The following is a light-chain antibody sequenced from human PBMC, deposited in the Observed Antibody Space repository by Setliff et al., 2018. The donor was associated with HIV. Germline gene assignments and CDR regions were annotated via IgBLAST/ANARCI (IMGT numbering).Light chain of an antibody. V-gene: IGLV2-23*02. Sequence: QSVLTQPASVSGSPGQSITISCTGTSSDVGSYNLVSWYQQHPGKAPKLMIYEVSKRPSGVSNRFSGSKSGNTASLTISGLQAEDEADYYCCSYAGSSTYVFETGTRSPS. CDR1: SSDVGSYNL. CDR2: EVS. J-gene: IGLJ1*01. CDR3: CSYAGSSTYV.